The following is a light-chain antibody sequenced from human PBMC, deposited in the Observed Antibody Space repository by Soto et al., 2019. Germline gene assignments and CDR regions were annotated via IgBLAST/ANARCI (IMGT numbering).Light chain of an antibody. CDR3: QQGYSTQWT. V-gene: IGKV1-39*01. J-gene: IGKJ1*01. CDR1: QDIRSY. CDR2: ATS. Sequence: DIQMTQSPSSLSASVGDRVSITCRASQDIRSYLNWYQQKPGKAPELLIYATSNLQSGAPQRFSARGSGTDFTLTISSLQPEDFATYYCQQGYSTQWTSGQGTKVEIK.